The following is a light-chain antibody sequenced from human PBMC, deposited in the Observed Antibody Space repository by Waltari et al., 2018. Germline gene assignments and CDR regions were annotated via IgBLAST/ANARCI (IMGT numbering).Light chain of an antibody. CDR3: SSYTADTTRV. V-gene: IGLV2-14*03. J-gene: IGLJ3*02. Sequence: QSPLTQPASVSGSPGQSITISCSGTSSDVGRYKYVSWFQQLPGKAPKLMIYDVNNRPSVVSTRFSGSKSGNPASLTISGLQAEDEADYYCSSYTADTTRVFGGGTKLTVL. CDR2: DVN. CDR1: SSDVGRYKY.